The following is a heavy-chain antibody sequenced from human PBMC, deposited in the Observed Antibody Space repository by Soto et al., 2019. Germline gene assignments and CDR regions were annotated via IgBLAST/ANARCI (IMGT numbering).Heavy chain of an antibody. J-gene: IGHJ4*02. CDR1: GGTFSSYA. Sequence: QVQLVQSGAEVKKPGSSVKVSCKASGGTFSSYAISWVRQAPGQGLEWMGGIIPIFGTADYAQKFQGRVTMSADESTSTGSMELSSLRSEDTAVYYCASHYDSSGYYYRSLDYWGQGTLVTVSS. CDR2: IIPIFGTA. D-gene: IGHD3-22*01. V-gene: IGHV1-69*12. CDR3: ASHYDSSGYYYRSLDY.